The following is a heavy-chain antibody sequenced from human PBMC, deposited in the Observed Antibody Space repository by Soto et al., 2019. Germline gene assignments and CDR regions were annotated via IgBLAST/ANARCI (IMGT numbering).Heavy chain of an antibody. CDR1: GFTFSSYW. Sequence: GGSLRLSCAASGFTFSSYWMHWVRQAPGKGLVWVSRINSDGSSTSYADSVKGRFTISRDNAKNTLYLQMNSLRAEDTAVYYCARKYYYGSGSLYGMDVWGQGTTVTVSS. V-gene: IGHV3-74*01. D-gene: IGHD3-10*01. CDR2: INSDGSST. CDR3: ARKYYYGSGSLYGMDV. J-gene: IGHJ6*02.